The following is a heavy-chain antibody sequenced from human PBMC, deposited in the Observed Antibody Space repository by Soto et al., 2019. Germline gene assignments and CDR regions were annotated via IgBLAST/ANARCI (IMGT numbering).Heavy chain of an antibody. Sequence: QVQLQESGPRLVKPSGTLSLTCTVSGDSISSNVWWSWVRQPPGKGLEWIAEVYHSGDINYSPSFRSRVTLSVDKSKNQFSLNLSSVTAADTGVYFCAREGCGGDCSLDYWGQGILVSVSS. CDR3: AREGCGGDCSLDY. J-gene: IGHJ4*02. D-gene: IGHD2-21*02. V-gene: IGHV4-4*02. CDR1: GDSISSNVW. CDR2: VYHSGDI.